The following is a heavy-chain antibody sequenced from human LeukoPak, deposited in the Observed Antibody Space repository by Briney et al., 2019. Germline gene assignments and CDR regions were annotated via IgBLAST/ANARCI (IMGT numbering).Heavy chain of an antibody. Sequence: GGSLRLSCAASGFTFSSYDMHWVRQATGEGLEWVSAIGTAGDPYYPGSVKGRFTISRENAKNSLYLQMNSLRAGDTAVYYCARGYSSGWYNYFDYWGQGTLVTVSS. D-gene: IGHD6-19*01. CDR1: GFTFSSYD. V-gene: IGHV3-13*05. CDR3: ARGYSSGWYNYFDY. J-gene: IGHJ4*02. CDR2: IGTAGDP.